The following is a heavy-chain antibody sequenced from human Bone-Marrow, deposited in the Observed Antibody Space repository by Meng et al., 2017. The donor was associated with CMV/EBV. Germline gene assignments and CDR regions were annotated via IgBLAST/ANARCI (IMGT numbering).Heavy chain of an antibody. D-gene: IGHD5-18*01. CDR2: ISSSSSYI. V-gene: IGHV3-21*01. CDR3: ARGPQLFDY. Sequence: GESLKISCAASGFTFSDYIINWVRQAPGKGLEWVSSISSSSSYIYYADSVKGRFTISRDNAKNSLYLQMNSLRAEDTAVYYCARGPQLFDYWGQGTLVTVSS. CDR1: GFTFSDYI. J-gene: IGHJ4*02.